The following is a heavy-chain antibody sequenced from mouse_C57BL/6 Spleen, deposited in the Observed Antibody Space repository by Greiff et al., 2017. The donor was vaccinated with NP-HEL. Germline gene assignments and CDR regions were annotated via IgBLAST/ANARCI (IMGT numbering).Heavy chain of an antibody. Sequence: EVQRVESGGGLVQPKGSLKLSCAASGFTFNTYAMHWVRQAPGKGLEWVARIRSKSSNYATYYADSVKDRFTISRDDSQSMLYLQMNNLKTEDTAMYYCVRDERRVVEEYYAMDYWGQGTSVTVSS. CDR3: VRDERRVVEEYYAMDY. J-gene: IGHJ4*01. V-gene: IGHV10-3*01. CDR2: IRSKSSNYAT. CDR1: GFTFNTYA. D-gene: IGHD1-1*01.